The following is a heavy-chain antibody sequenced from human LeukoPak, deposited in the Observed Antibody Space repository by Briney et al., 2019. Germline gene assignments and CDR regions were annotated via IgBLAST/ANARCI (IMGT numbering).Heavy chain of an antibody. CDR2: ITSSRSYI. D-gene: IGHD3-10*01. CDR3: ARDRYYYGSGSYYGVDY. V-gene: IGHV3-21*01. CDR1: GFIFNSFT. J-gene: IGHJ4*02. Sequence: GGSLRLSCVASGFIFNSFTMNWVRQAPGEGLEWVSSITSSRSYIYYADSVKGRFTISRDNAKNSLYLQMNSLRAEDTAVYYCARDRYYYGSGSYYGVDYWGQGTLVTVSS.